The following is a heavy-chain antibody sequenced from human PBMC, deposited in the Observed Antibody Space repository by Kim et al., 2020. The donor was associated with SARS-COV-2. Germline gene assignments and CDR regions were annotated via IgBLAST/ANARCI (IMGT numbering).Heavy chain of an antibody. D-gene: IGHD2-15*01. CDR3: ARDYPGGSLNY. J-gene: IGHJ4*02. CDR2: TYYRSTWHY. CDR1: GDSVSGNTIV. V-gene: IGHV6-1*01. Sequence: SQTLSLTCAISGDSVSGNTIVWNWIRQSLSRGLEWLGRTYYRSTWHYEYAESVKSRITISPDTSKNQFSLHLNSVTPEDTAVYYCARDYPGGSLNYWGQG.